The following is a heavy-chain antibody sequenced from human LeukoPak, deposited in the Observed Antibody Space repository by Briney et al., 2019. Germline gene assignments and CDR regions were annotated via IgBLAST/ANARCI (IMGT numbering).Heavy chain of an antibody. D-gene: IGHD3-10*01. CDR1: GGSISSGSYY. V-gene: IGHV4-61*02. J-gene: IGHJ6*03. CDR2: IYTSGST. Sequence: SETLSLTCTVSGGSISSGSYYWSWIRQPAGKGLEWIGRIYTSGSTNYNPSLKSRVTISVDTSKNQFSLKLSSVTAADTAVYYCARYEGDMVRGGITNYYYYYMDVWGKGTTVTVSS. CDR3: ARYEGDMVRGGITNYYYYYMDV.